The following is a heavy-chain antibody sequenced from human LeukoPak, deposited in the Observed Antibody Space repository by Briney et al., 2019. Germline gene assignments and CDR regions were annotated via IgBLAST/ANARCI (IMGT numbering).Heavy chain of an antibody. CDR1: GFTFSNYA. CDR2: ITGSGGNT. CDR3: AKWGDYDVLTGYCVSDY. V-gene: IGHV3-23*01. D-gene: IGHD3-9*01. J-gene: IGHJ4*02. Sequence: PGASLRLSCAASGFTFSNYAMSWVRQAPGKGLEWVSAITGSGGNTYYADSVKGRFTISRDNSKNTVFLQMNSLRAEDTAVYYRAKWGDYDVLTGYCVSDYWGQGTLVTVSS.